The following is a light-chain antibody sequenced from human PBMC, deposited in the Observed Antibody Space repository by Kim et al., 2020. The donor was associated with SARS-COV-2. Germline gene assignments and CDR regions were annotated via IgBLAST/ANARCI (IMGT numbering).Light chain of an antibody. Sequence: SASVGDRVTITCLASQSISTSLAWYQQKPGKAPKLLIYDASSLKSGVPSRFSGGASGTEFTLTISSVQPDDFATYYCHQYSSFLYTFGQGTKLEI. J-gene: IGKJ2*01. CDR1: QSISTS. V-gene: IGKV1-5*01. CDR3: HQYSSFLYT. CDR2: DAS.